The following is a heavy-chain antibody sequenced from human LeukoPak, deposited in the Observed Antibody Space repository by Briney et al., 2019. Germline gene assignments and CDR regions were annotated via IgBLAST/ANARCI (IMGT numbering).Heavy chain of an antibody. J-gene: IGHJ3*02. CDR1: GFTFSSYA. CDR2: ISGSGGST. V-gene: IGHV3-23*01. CDR3: ASPYNIAAAGDDAFDI. D-gene: IGHD6-13*01. Sequence: PGGSLRLSCAASGFTFSSYAMSWVRQAPGKGLEWISAISGSGGSTYYADSVKGRFTISRDNSKNTLYLQMNSLRAEDTAVYYCASPYNIAAAGDDAFDIWGQGTMVTVSS.